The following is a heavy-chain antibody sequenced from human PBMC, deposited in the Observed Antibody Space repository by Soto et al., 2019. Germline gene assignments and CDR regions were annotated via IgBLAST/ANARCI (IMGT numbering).Heavy chain of an antibody. CDR2: IYYSGST. D-gene: IGHD6-13*01. V-gene: IGHV4-31*03. J-gene: IGHJ4*02. CDR3: ARGGIAAAAPPDY. CDR1: GGSISSGGYY. Sequence: SETLSLTCTVSGGSISSGGYYWSWIRQHPGKGLEWIGYIYYSGSTYYNPSLKSRVTISVDTSKNQFSLKLSSVTAADTAVYYGARGGIAAAAPPDYWAQRTLVTVSS.